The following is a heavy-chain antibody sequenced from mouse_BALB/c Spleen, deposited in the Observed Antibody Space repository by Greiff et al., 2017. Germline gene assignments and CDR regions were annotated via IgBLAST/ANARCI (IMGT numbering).Heavy chain of an antibody. CDR3: ESGDTTAKVGYFDV. CDR1: GFTFSSYA. Sequence: EVQRVESGGGLVKPGGSLKLSCAASGFTFSSYAMSWVRQTPEKRLEWVGSISSGGSTYYPDSVKGRITISRDNARNSLYLQMSSLRSEDTAMYYCESGDTTAKVGYFDVWGAGTTVTVSS. D-gene: IGHD1-2*01. V-gene: IGHV5-6-5*01. J-gene: IGHJ1*01. CDR2: ISSGGST.